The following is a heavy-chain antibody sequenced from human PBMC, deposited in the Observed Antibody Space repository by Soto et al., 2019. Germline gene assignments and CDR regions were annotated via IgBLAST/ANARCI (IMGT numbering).Heavy chain of an antibody. CDR1: GFTFSSYA. CDR3: AKDVHYDIVTGIEYFDH. CDR2: ISGTGRVT. V-gene: IGHV3-23*01. Sequence: GSLRLSCAVSGFTFSSYAMSWVRQAPGKGLEWVSGISGTGRVTNYAESVKGRFTISRDNPKNTLYLEMKSLRVEDTAVYYCAKDVHYDIVTGIEYFDHWGQGTLVTVSS. J-gene: IGHJ1*01. D-gene: IGHD3-9*01.